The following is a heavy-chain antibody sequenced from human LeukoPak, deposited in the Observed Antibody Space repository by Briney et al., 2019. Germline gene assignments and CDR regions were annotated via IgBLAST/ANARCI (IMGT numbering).Heavy chain of an antibody. V-gene: IGHV1-8*01. CDR1: GGTFSKYT. J-gene: IGHJ4*02. CDR2: MNPNSGNT. Sequence: GASVKVSCKASGGTFSKYTISWVRQRPGQGLEWMGWMNPNSGNTGYAQKFQGRVTMTRNTSISTAYMELSSLRSEDTAVYYCARGQVAATENYWGQGTLVTVSS. D-gene: IGHD2-15*01. CDR3: ARGQVAATENY.